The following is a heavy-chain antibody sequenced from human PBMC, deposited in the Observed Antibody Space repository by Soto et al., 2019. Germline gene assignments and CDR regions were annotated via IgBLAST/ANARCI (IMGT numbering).Heavy chain of an antibody. Sequence: EVQLLESGGGLVQPGGSLRLSCVASGFRFSSYAMSWVRQTPGRGLECVSSISSGSNTYYTDSVRGRFTISRDNSKNSLYLQMSSLRADDTALYYCAKASATGKSDGMDVWGQGTTVSVSS. J-gene: IGHJ6*02. D-gene: IGHD7-27*01. V-gene: IGHV3-23*01. CDR3: AKASATGKSDGMDV. CDR1: GFRFSSYA. CDR2: ISSGSNT.